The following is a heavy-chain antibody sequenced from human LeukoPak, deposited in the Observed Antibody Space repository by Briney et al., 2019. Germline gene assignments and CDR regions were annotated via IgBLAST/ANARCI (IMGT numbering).Heavy chain of an antibody. J-gene: IGHJ4*02. V-gene: IGHV3-23*01. CDR1: GFTFSSYA. D-gene: IGHD6-13*01. Sequence: GGSLRLSCAASGFTFSSYAMSWVRQAPGKGLEWVSALSGSGISTYSADSVKGRFTISRDNSKNTLYLQMNSLRAEDTAVYCCAKGYSSSSWYYFDYWGQGTLVTVSS. CDR3: AKGYSSSSWYYFDY. CDR2: LSGSGIST.